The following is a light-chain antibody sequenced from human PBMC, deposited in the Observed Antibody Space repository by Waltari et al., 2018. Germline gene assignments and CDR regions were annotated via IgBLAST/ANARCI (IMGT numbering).Light chain of an antibody. CDR2: KIN. J-gene: IGLJ2*01. Sequence: QTVVTQEQSLSVSPGGTVTLTCALSSGSISSTSYVRWYRQTPGQAPRTLIYKINSRSAGVPDRFSGSFLGNKAALTITGAQADDESDYYCLMYMGSGIWVFGGGTKVTVL. CDR1: SGSISSTSY. CDR3: LMYMGSGIWV. V-gene: IGLV8-61*01.